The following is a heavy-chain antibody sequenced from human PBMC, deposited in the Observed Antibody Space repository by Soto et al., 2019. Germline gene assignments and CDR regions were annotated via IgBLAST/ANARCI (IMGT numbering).Heavy chain of an antibody. CDR3: ARDLFDSSGWSSDAFDI. D-gene: IGHD6-19*01. Sequence: ASVKVSCKASGYTFTSYGISWVRQAPGQGLEWMGWISAYNGNTNYAQKLQGRVTMTTDTSTSTAYMELRSLRSDDTAVYYCARDLFDSSGWSSDAFDIWGQGTMVTVSS. J-gene: IGHJ3*02. CDR2: ISAYNGNT. CDR1: GYTFTSYG. V-gene: IGHV1-18*01.